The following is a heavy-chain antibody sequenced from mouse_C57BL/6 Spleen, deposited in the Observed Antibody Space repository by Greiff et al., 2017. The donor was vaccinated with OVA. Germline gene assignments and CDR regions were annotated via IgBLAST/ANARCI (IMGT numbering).Heavy chain of an antibody. CDR3: AREDYGSVMDY. Sequence: DVMLVESGGGLVKPGGSLKLSCAASGFTFSSYAMSWVRQTPEKRLEWVATISDGGSYTYYPDNVKGRFTISRDNAKNNLYLQMSHLKSEDTAMDYGAREDYGSVMDYWGQGTSVTVAS. CDR2: ISDGGSYT. J-gene: IGHJ4*01. V-gene: IGHV5-4*01. CDR1: GFTFSSYA. D-gene: IGHD1-1*01.